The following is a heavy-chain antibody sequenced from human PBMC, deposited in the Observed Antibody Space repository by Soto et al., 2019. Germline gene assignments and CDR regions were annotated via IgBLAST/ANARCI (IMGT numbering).Heavy chain of an antibody. J-gene: IGHJ3*02. Sequence: QVQLVESGGGVVQPGRSLRLSCAASGFTFSSYAMHWVRQALGKGLEWVAVISYDGSNKYYADSVKGRFTISRDNSKNTLYLQMNSLRAEDTAVYYCAREGDGGSSSPEGAFDIWGQGTMVTVSS. CDR2: ISYDGSNK. V-gene: IGHV3-30-3*01. CDR1: GFTFSSYA. CDR3: AREGDGGSSSPEGAFDI. D-gene: IGHD6-6*01.